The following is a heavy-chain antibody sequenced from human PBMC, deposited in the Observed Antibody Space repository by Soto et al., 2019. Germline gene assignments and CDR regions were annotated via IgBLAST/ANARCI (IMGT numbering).Heavy chain of an antibody. J-gene: IGHJ4*02. CDR1: GYSMRSGYY. Sequence: SETLSLTCAVSGYSMRSGYYWGWIRQPPGEGLEWIGNVYHSGKTYYNPSLKSRVSVSLDTSKNQFSLNLTSVTAADTAMYYCAREAATHFDNWGQGLLVTVSS. CDR2: VYHSGKT. CDR3: AREAATHFDN. D-gene: IGHD6-25*01. V-gene: IGHV4-38-2*02.